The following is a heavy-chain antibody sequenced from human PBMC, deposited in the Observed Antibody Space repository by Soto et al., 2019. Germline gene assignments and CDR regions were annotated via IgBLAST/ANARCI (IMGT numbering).Heavy chain of an antibody. Sequence: ASVKVSCKASGYAFSFGFSWVRQAPGQGLEWMGWISASDGSTNSASKFRGRISMTTDTSTHTAYLDLLSLTSDDTAMYFCATYYFGSGSYYRFDNWGQGNRVTVSS. CDR3: ATYYFGSGSYYRFDN. CDR2: ISASDGST. J-gene: IGHJ4*02. D-gene: IGHD3-10*01. CDR1: GYAFSFG. V-gene: IGHV1-18*01.